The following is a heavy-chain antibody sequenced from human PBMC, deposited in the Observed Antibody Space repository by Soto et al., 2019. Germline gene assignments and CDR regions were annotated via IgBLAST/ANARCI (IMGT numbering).Heavy chain of an antibody. V-gene: IGHV1-3*01. Sequence: GASVKVSCKASGYTVSTYAMHCVRQAPGQSLEWMGWLNGGTGQTRYSQKFQDRVIITRDTSASTGYMELSSLTSEDTAVYYCARGKGMEENYFYYGLDIWGQGTTVTVSS. D-gene: IGHD1-1*01. CDR1: GYTVSTYA. CDR3: ARGKGMEENYFYYGLDI. J-gene: IGHJ6*02. CDR2: LNGGTGQT.